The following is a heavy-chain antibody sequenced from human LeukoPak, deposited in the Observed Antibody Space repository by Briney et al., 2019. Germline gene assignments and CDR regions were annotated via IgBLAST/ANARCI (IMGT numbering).Heavy chain of an antibody. CDR2: ISSSSSTM. V-gene: IGHV3-11*04. J-gene: IGHJ4*02. Sequence: GGSLRLSCAASGFTFSDYYMSWIRQAPGKGLEWVSYISSSSSTMDYADSVKGRFTISRDNAKNSLYLQMNSLRAEDTAVYYCARDTYYYDSSGYPPLDYWGQGTLVTVSS. D-gene: IGHD3-22*01. CDR3: ARDTYYYDSSGYPPLDY. CDR1: GFTFSDYY.